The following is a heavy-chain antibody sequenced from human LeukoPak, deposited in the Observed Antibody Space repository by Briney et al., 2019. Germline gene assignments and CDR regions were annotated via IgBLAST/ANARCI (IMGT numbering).Heavy chain of an antibody. J-gene: IGHJ6*02. D-gene: IGHD5-18*01. CDR3: ARDGGRNTAMVTYHYYYYGMDV. CDR1: GYTFTSYD. CDR2: MNPNSGNT. V-gene: IGHV1-8*01. Sequence: ASVKVSCKASGYTFTSYDINWVRQATGQGLEWMGWMNPNSGNTGYAQKFQGRVTMTRNTSISTAYMELSSLRSEDTAVYYCARDGGRNTAMVTYHYYYYGMDVWGQGTTVTVSS.